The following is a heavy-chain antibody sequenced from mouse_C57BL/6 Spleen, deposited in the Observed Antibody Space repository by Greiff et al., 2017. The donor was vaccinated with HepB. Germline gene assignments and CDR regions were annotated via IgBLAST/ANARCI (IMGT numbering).Heavy chain of an antibody. CDR2: INPNNGGT. V-gene: IGHV1-26*01. CDR1: GYTFTSYW. D-gene: IGHD1-2*01. Sequence: VQLKQSGAELVKPGASVKLSCKASGYTFTSYWMHWVKQSHGKSLEWIGDINPNNGGTSYNQKFKGKATLTVDKSSSTAYMELRSLTSEDSAVYYCASTTAGYFDVWGTGTTVTVSS. CDR3: ASTTAGYFDV. J-gene: IGHJ1*03.